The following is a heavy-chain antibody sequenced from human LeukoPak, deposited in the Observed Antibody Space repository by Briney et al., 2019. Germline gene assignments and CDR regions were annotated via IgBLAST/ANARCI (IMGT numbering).Heavy chain of an antibody. Sequence: GSLRLSCAASGFTFSGYTLHWLRQAPGKGLEYVSAIISHGGSTHYADSVKGRFTVSRDNSKNTLYLQMDSLRAEDMAVYYCARITMGATSANFYYYFLDAWDKGTTVTVSS. CDR1: GFTFSGYT. J-gene: IGHJ6*03. CDR3: ARITMGATSANFYYYFLDA. D-gene: IGHD3-3*01. V-gene: IGHV3-64*02. CDR2: IISHGGST.